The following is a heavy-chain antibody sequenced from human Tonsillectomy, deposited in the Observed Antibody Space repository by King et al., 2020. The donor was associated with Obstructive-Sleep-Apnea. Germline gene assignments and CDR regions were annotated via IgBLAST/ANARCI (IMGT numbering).Heavy chain of an antibody. CDR3: AKTQRSYYDTSGYWRDAFDI. D-gene: IGHD3-22*01. Sequence: VQLVESGGGLVQPGGSLRLSCAATGFTFSSYAISWVRQDPGKGREWGSSILGGGGSTYYAESVKGRFTISRDNSENTLYLQMNSLRAVDTAGYYCAKTQRSYYDTSGYWRDAFDIWGQGTMVTVSS. V-gene: IGHV3-23*04. CDR2: ILGGGGST. J-gene: IGHJ3*02. CDR1: GFTFSSYA.